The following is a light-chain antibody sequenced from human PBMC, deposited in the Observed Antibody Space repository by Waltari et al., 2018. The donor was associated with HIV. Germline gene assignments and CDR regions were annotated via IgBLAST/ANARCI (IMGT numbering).Light chain of an antibody. CDR1: SSNIGAGYD. V-gene: IGLV1-40*01. CDR2: RNT. Sequence: QSVLTQPPSVSGAPGQRVTISCPGSSSNIGAGYDVHWYQQLPGTAPKLLIYRNTHRPSGVPDRFSGSKSGTSASLAITGLQTEDEADYYCQSYDRSLSGWVFGGGTKLTVL. CDR3: QSYDRSLSGWV. J-gene: IGLJ3*02.